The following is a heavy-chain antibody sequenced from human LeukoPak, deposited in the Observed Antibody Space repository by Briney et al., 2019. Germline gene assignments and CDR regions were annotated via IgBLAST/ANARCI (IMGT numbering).Heavy chain of an antibody. V-gene: IGHV3-23*01. Sequence: GGSLRLSCAASGFTFSTYTMSWLRQAPGVGLQWVSLIGSNAGDTFYADSVKGRFTISRDNSRNILYLQMNSLRAEDTALYYCARLEKYNSGWYGRYFDHWGQGALVTVSS. CDR1: GFTFSTYT. J-gene: IGHJ1*01. CDR3: ARLEKYNSGWYGRYFDH. D-gene: IGHD6-19*01. CDR2: IGSNAGDT.